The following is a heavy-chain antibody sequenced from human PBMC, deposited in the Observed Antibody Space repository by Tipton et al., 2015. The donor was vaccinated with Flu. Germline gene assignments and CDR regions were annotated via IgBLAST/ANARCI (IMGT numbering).Heavy chain of an antibody. V-gene: IGHV4-34*01. CDR1: GGSFSGYY. CDR2: INHSGST. CDR3: VRHGVLYDYIWGSYRERYYFDY. Sequence: TLSLTCAVYGGSFSGYYWSWIRQPPGKGLEWIGEINHSGSTNYNPSLKSRVTISVDTSKNQFSLKLSSVTAADTAVYYCVRHGVLYDYIWGSYRERYYFDYWGQGTLVTVSS. D-gene: IGHD3-16*02. J-gene: IGHJ4*02.